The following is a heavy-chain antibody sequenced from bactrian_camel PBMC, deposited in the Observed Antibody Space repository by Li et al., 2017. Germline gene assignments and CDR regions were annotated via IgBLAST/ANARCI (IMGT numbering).Heavy chain of an antibody. V-gene: IGHV3S53*01. Sequence: HVQLVESGGGSVQAGGYLTLSCVASGYSGFDFSTYSVAWFRQDSGKEREGVAAIDYEGSASYMDSVKGRFFISRDNAKKSLSLQMTSLKPEDSAMYYCAADVSLSCGTDYDVPGWYWGQGTQVTVS. D-gene: IGHD2*01. CDR3: AADVSLSCGTDYDVPGWY. CDR2: IDYEGSA. CDR1: GYSGFDFSTYS. J-gene: IGHJ4*01.